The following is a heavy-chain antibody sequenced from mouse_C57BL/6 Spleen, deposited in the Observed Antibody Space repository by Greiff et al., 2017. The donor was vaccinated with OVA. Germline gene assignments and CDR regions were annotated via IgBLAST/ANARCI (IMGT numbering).Heavy chain of an antibody. Sequence: ESGPGLVKPSQSLSLTCSVTGYSITSGYYWNWIRQFPGNKLEWMGYISYDGSNNYNPSLKNRISITRDTSKNQFFLKLNSVTTEDTATYYCARDAEGPGGAMDYWGQGTSVTVSS. V-gene: IGHV3-6*01. CDR2: ISYDGSN. D-gene: IGHD3-3*01. CDR1: GYSITSGYY. J-gene: IGHJ4*01. CDR3: ARDAEGPGGAMDY.